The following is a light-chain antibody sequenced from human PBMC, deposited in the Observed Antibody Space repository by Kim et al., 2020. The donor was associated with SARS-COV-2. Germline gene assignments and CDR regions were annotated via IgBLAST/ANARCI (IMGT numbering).Light chain of an antibody. CDR3: CSRDSTAKDYV. CDR1: SLRKSY. Sequence: ALGQTVRITCQGDSLRKSYASWYQQKPGQAPILVLSDENNRPSGIPDRFSGSSSGSTASLTITGAQAEDEADYYCCSRDSTAKDYVFGTGTKVT. V-gene: IGLV3-19*01. J-gene: IGLJ1*01. CDR2: DEN.